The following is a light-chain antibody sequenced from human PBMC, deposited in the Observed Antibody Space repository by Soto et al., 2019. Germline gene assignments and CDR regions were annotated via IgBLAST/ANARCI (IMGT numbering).Light chain of an antibody. Sequence: QSALTQPASVSGSPGQSITISCTGTSSDVGGYNYVSWYQQHPGIAPKLLIYGVTNRPSGVSTRFSGSKSGNTASLTISGLQAEDEADYHCSSYTSASTLLYLFGTGTKLHRP. CDR2: GVT. CDR3: SSYTSASTLLYL. J-gene: IGLJ1*01. V-gene: IGLV2-14*01. CDR1: SSDVGGYNY.